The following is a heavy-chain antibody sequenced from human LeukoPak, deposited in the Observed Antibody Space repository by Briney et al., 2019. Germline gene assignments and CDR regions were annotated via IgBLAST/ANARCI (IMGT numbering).Heavy chain of an antibody. Sequence: ASVKVSCKASGGTFSSYAISWVRQAPGQGLEWMGGIIHIFGTANYAQKFQGRVTITADKSTSTAYMELSSLRSEDTAVYYCAREAAGIVFDFDPWGQGTLVTVSS. J-gene: IGHJ5*02. D-gene: IGHD1-26*01. CDR1: GGTFSSYA. CDR2: IIHIFGTA. V-gene: IGHV1-69*06. CDR3: AREAAGIVFDFDP.